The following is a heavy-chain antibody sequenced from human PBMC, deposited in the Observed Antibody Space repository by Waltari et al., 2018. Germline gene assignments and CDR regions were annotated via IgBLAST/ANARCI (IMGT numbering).Heavy chain of an antibody. CDR2: IYHSGRT. V-gene: IGHV4-38-2*01. J-gene: IGHJ4*02. Sequence: QVQLQESGPGLVKPSETLSLTCAVSGYSISSGYYWGWIRQPPGKGLEWIGSIYHSGRTYYNPSLKSRVTISVDTSKNQFSLKLSSVTAADTAVYYCARGRSSGWYYYWGQGTLVTVSS. D-gene: IGHD6-19*01. CDR1: GYSISSGYY. CDR3: ARGRSSGWYYY.